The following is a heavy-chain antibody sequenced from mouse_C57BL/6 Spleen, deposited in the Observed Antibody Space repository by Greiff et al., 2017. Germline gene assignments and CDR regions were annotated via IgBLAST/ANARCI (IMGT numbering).Heavy chain of an antibody. V-gene: IGHV5-17*01. J-gene: IGHJ2*01. CDR3: ARHGRLFDD. CDR2: ISSGSSTI. Sequence: EVKLVESGGGLVKPGGSLKLSCAASGFTFSDYGMDWVRQAPEKGLEWVAYISSGSSTIYYADTVKGRFTIARDNAKNTLFLQMTSLRSEDTAMYYCARHGRLFDDWGQGTTLTVSS. CDR1: GFTFSDYG. D-gene: IGHD1-2*01.